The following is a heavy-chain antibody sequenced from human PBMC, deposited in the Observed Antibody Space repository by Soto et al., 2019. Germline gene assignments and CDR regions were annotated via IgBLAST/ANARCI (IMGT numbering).Heavy chain of an antibody. CDR2: ISYDGSNK. CDR1: GFTFSSYG. Sequence: QVQLVESGGGVVQHGRSLRLSCAASGFTFSSYGMHWVRQAPGKGLEWVAVISYDGSNKYYADSVKGRFTISRDNSKNTRYLQMNSLRAEDTAVYYCAPCFVAFDYWGQGTLVTVSS. CDR3: APCFVAFDY. V-gene: IGHV3-30*03. J-gene: IGHJ4*02. D-gene: IGHD3-10*02.